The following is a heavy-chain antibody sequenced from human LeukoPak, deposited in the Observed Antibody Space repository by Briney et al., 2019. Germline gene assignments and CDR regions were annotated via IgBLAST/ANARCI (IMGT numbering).Heavy chain of an antibody. V-gene: IGHV3-23*01. CDR3: ANSPRGYSYGTRQFDY. Sequence: PGRSLRLSCAASGFTFSSYAMSWVRQAPGKGLEWVSAISGSGGSTYYADSVKGRFTISRDNSKNTLYLQMNSLRAEDTAVYYCANSPRGYSYGTRQFDYWGQGTLVTVSS. CDR2: ISGSGGST. J-gene: IGHJ4*02. D-gene: IGHD5-18*01. CDR1: GFTFSSYA.